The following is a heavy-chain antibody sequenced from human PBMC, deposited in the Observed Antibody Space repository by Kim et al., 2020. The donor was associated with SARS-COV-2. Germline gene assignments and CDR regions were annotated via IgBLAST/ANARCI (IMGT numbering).Heavy chain of an antibody. Sequence: GGSLRLSCSASGFTFSYFALHWVRQAPGKGLEYVASINSYGNREFFADSLKDRLTVSRDNSKNAVYLEMSGLRVEDTAVYFCAEDSLCGVGWCWRFHYFDSWGQGTLVTVST. CDR1: GFTFSYFA. D-gene: IGHD6-19*01. J-gene: IGHJ4*02. CDR3: AEDSLCGVGWCWRFHYFDS. CDR2: INSYGNRE. V-gene: IGHV3-64D*06.